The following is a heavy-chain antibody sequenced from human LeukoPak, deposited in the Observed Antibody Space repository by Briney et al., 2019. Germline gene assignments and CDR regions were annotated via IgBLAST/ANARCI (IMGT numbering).Heavy chain of an antibody. Sequence: GASVKVSCKASGYTFIAYYLHWVRQAPGQGLEWMGWIDTNSGGTKSAQKFQGRVTMTRDTSISTAYMELSGLRSEDTAMYYCARIQIAMSNKGINYWGQGTLVTVSS. V-gene: IGHV1-2*02. CDR2: IDTNSGGT. D-gene: IGHD5/OR15-5a*01. CDR3: ARIQIAMSNKGINY. CDR1: GYTFIAYY. J-gene: IGHJ4*02.